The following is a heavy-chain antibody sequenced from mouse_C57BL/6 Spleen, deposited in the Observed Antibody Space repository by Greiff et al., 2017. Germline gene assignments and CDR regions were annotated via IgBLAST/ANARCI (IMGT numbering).Heavy chain of an antibody. J-gene: IGHJ2*01. CDR3: ARDYGSSY. CDR2: IHPNSGSI. V-gene: IGHV1-64*01. Sequence: QVQLQQPGAELVKPGASVKLSCKASGYTFTSYWMHWVKQRPGQGLEWIGMIHPNSGSIYYNETFKSKDTLTVDNSYSTAYMHRGSLTSDDSAVYYCARDYGSSYWGQGTTLTVSS. D-gene: IGHD1-1*01. CDR1: GYTFTSYW.